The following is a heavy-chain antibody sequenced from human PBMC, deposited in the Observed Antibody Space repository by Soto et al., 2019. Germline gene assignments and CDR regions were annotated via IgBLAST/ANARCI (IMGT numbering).Heavy chain of an antibody. J-gene: IGHJ6*03. Sequence: ASVKVSCKASGYTFTSYDINWVRQATGQGLEWMGWMNPNSGNTGYAQKFQGRVTMTRNTSISTAYMELSSLRSEDTAVYYCARAHSSSWSYYYYYYMDVSGKGTTVTVSS. D-gene: IGHD6-13*01. V-gene: IGHV1-8*01. CDR3: ARAHSSSWSYYYYYYMDV. CDR2: MNPNSGNT. CDR1: GYTFTSYD.